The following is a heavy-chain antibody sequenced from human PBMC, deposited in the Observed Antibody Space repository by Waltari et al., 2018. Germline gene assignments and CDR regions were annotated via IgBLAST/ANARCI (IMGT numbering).Heavy chain of an antibody. CDR2: ISYDGSNK. CDR1: GVTFSSYG. J-gene: IGHJ4*02. Sequence: QVQLVESGGGVVQPGRSLRLPCAASGVTFSSYGLHRARQAPGKGLEWVAVISYDGSNKYYADSVKGRFTISRDNSKNTLYLQMNSLRAEDTAVYYCAKDRRDGYRGYFDYWGQGTLVTVSS. CDR3: AKDRRDGYRGYFDY. D-gene: IGHD5-12*01. V-gene: IGHV3-30*18.